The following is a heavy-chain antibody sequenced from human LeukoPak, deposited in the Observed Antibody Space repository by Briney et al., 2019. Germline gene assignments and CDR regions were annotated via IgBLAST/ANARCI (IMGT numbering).Heavy chain of an antibody. CDR2: LNPNSGGT. V-gene: IGHV1-2*02. D-gene: IGHD2-2*02. CDR1: GYTFTSYD. Sequence: GASVKVSCKASGYTFTSYDINWVRQAPGQGLEWMGWLNPNSGGTNYAQNFQGRVTMTRDTSISTAYMELSRLTSDDTAVYYCARYTAVAPFDYWGHGTTVTVSS. J-gene: IGHJ4*01. CDR3: ARYTAVAPFDY.